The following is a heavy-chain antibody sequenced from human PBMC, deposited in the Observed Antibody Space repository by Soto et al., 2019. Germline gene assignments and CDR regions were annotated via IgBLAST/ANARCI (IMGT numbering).Heavy chain of an antibody. V-gene: IGHV4-30-4*01. CDR3: ARALYSSFPRYYYYGMDV. CDR1: GGSISSGDYY. J-gene: IGHJ6*02. D-gene: IGHD4-4*01. CDR2: IYYSGST. Sequence: QVQLQESGPGLVKPSQTLSLTCTVSGGSISSGDYYWSWIRQPPGKGLEWIGYIYYSGSTYYNPSLKRRVTLSVDPSRNPFSLKLSSVTAADTAVYYCARALYSSFPRYYYYGMDVWGQGTTVTVSS.